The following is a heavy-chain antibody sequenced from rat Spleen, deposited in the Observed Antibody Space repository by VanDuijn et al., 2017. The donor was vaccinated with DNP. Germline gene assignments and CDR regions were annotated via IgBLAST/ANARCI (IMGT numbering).Heavy chain of an antibody. J-gene: IGHJ1*01. D-gene: IGHD1-1*01. CDR3: ARGVYYYSATYWYFDF. V-gene: IGHV5-7*01. CDR1: GFTFSDYY. CDR2: ISYDGSRT. Sequence: EVQLVESGGNLVQVGRSLKLSCAASGFTFSDYYMAWVRQAPTKGLEWVATISYDGSRTYYRDSVKGRFTISRDNAKSTLYLQMDSLRSEDTATYYCARGVYYYSATYWYFDFWGPGTMVTVSS.